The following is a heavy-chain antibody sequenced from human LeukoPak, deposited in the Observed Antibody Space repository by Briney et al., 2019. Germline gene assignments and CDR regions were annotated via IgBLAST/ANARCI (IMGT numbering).Heavy chain of an antibody. V-gene: IGHV4-59*08. Sequence: SETLSLTCTVSGGSISSYYWSWIRQPPGKGLEWIGYIYYSGSTNYNPSLKSRVTISVDTSKNQFSLKLSSVTAADTAVYYCATTMGGSYYYFDYWGQGTLVTASS. CDR2: IYYSGST. CDR3: ATTMGGSYYYFDY. J-gene: IGHJ4*02. D-gene: IGHD1-26*01. CDR1: GGSISSYY.